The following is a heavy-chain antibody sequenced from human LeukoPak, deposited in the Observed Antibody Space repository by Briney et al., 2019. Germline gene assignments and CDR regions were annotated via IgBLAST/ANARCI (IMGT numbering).Heavy chain of an antibody. D-gene: IGHD3/OR15-3a*01. CDR3: ANGTGGFFDP. J-gene: IGHJ2*01. CDR2: TYYRSKWYN. CDR1: GDSVSSNSAA. Sequence: SQALSLTCAISGDSVSSNSAAWNWLRQSPSRGLEWLGRTYYRSKWYNDYAVSVKSRITINPDTSKNQFSLQLNSVTPEDTAVYYCANGTGGFFDPWGRGTLVTVSS. V-gene: IGHV6-1*01.